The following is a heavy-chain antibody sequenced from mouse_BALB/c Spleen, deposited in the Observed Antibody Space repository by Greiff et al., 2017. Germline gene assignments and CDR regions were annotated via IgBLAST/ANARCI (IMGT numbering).Heavy chain of an antibody. CDR3: ARRFITNDWYFDV. CDR2: IDPSDSET. Sequence: QVQLKQSGPQLVRPGASVKISCKASGYSFTSYWMHWVKQRPGQGLEWIGMIDPSDSETRLNQKFKDKATLTVDKSSSTAYMQLSSPTSEDSAVYYCARRFITNDWYFDVWGAGTTVTVSS. D-gene: IGHD1-1*01. J-gene: IGHJ1*01. CDR1: GYSFTSYW. V-gene: IGHV1S126*01.